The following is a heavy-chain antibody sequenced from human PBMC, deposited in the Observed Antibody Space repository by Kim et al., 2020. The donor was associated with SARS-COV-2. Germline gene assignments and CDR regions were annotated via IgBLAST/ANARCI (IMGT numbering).Heavy chain of an antibody. CDR3: AKDPIGGATYYYYYGMDV. V-gene: IGHV3-23*01. D-gene: IGHD1-26*01. J-gene: IGHJ6*02. Sequence: VKGRFTISRDNSKNTLYLQMNSLRAEDTAVYYCAKDPIGGATYYYYYGMDVWGQGTTVTVSS.